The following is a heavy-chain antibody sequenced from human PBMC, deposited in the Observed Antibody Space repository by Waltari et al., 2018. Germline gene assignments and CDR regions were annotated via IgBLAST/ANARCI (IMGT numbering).Heavy chain of an antibody. Sequence: QVQLVESGGGVVQPGRSLRLSCAASGFTFSSYGMHWVRQAPGKGLEWVAVIWYDGSNKYYADSVKGRFTISRDNSKNTLYLQMNSLRAEDTAVYYCARGRDDLWSGYYTYYYYGMDVWGQGTTVTVSS. CDR1: GFTFSSYG. D-gene: IGHD3-3*01. CDR3: ARGRDDLWSGYYTYYYYGMDV. J-gene: IGHJ6*02. CDR2: IWYDGSNK. V-gene: IGHV3-33*01.